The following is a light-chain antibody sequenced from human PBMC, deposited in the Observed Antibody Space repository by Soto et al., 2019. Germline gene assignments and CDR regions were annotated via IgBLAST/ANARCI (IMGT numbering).Light chain of an antibody. CDR3: QHYNNWLGT. CDR1: QSVISS. J-gene: IGKJ4*01. Sequence: EIVVTQSPALLSVSPGERVTLSFRASQSVISSIAWYQQKLGQAPRLLIYGASTRATGIPARFSGSGSGTESFLTISSLQSEAVALYYCQHYNNWLGTFGGGTKVESK. V-gene: IGKV3-15*01. CDR2: GAS.